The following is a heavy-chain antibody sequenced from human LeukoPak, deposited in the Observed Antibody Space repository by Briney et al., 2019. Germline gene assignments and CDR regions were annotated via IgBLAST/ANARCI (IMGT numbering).Heavy chain of an antibody. Sequence: SETLSLTCTVSGGSISSSSYYWGWIRQPPGTGLEWIGSIYYSGSTYYNPSLKSRVTISVDTSKNQFSLKLSSVTAADTAVYYCARLIAAAGTGWFDPWGQGTLVTVSS. D-gene: IGHD6-13*01. CDR2: IYYSGST. CDR3: ARLIAAAGTGWFDP. V-gene: IGHV4-39*07. CDR1: GGSISSSSYY. J-gene: IGHJ5*02.